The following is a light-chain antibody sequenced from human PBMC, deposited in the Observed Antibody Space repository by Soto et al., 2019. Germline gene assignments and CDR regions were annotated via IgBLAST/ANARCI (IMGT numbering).Light chain of an antibody. CDR2: AAS. Sequence: DIQMTPSPSSPSSSVGDRVTLTCPASQTISIYLSWYQRKPGKAPKLLISAASSLQSGVPSRFSGSGSGTDFTLTISSLQPEDFATYYCQQSYSATWTFGQGTKVDIK. V-gene: IGKV1-39*01. CDR1: QTISIY. J-gene: IGKJ1*01. CDR3: QQSYSATWT.